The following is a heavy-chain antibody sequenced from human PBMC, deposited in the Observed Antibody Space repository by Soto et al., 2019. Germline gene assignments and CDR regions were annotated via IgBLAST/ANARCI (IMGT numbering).Heavy chain of an antibody. V-gene: IGHV4-4*02. D-gene: IGHD6-13*01. CDR1: GGSISTSNW. CDR3: ARARATIAAAASFDC. J-gene: IGHJ4*02. CDR2: VYRTGST. Sequence: QVQLQESGPGLVKPSGTLSLTCAVSGGSISTSNWWSWVRQPPGKGLEWIGEVYRTGSTNYNPSLESRLTTSVDKSKHQFSLKLTSVTAADTAVYDGARARATIAAAASFDCWGQGTLVTVSS.